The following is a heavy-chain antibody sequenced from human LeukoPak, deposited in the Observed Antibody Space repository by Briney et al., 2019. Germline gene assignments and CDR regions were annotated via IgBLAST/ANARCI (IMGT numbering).Heavy chain of an antibody. CDR2: ISSDGGII. CDR1: GFTFSSSW. D-gene: IGHD2-21*02. J-gene: IGHJ5*02. Sequence: PGGSLRLSCAASGFTFSSSWMSWVRQAPGKGLEWVAGISSDGGIIAYADSVKGRFTISRDNSRNTLYLQMNNLRTDDTAVYYCASEGYCSGDCYPYTSEFDRWGQGTLVTVSS. CDR3: ASEGYCSGDCYPYTSEFDR. V-gene: IGHV3-30-3*01.